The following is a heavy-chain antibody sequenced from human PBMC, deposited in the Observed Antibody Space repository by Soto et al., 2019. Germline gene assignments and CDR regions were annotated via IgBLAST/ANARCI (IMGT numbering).Heavy chain of an antibody. CDR3: ARDLSLGDYGVYYYYGMDV. CDR1: GYTFTSYG. D-gene: IGHD4-17*01. Sequence: GASVKVSCKASGYTFTSYGISWVRQAPGQGLEWMGWISAYNGNTNYAQKLQGRVTMTTDTSTSTAYMELRSLRSDDTAVYYCARDLSLGDYGVYYYYGMDVWGQGTTVTVSS. J-gene: IGHJ6*02. V-gene: IGHV1-18*01. CDR2: ISAYNGNT.